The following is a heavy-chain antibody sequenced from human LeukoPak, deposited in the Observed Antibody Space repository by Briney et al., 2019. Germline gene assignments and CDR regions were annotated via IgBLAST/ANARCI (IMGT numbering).Heavy chain of an antibody. Sequence: GASVKVSCKASGGTFSSYAISWVRQAPGQGLEWMGGIIPIFGTANYAQKFQGRVTITADKSTSTAYMELSSLRSEDTAVYYCGYCGGDCYSGNDAFDIWGQGTMVTVSS. CDR2: IIPIFGTA. CDR3: GYCGGDCYSGNDAFDI. J-gene: IGHJ3*02. CDR1: GGTFSSYA. V-gene: IGHV1-69*06. D-gene: IGHD2-21*02.